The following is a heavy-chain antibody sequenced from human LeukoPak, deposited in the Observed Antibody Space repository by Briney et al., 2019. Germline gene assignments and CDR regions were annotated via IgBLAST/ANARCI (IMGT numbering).Heavy chain of an antibody. D-gene: IGHD4-11*01. Sequence: GGSLSLSCAASGFTFSNAWMSWVRQAPGKGLEWVGRIKSKTDGGTTDYAAPVKGRFTISRDDSKNTLYLQMDSLKTEDTAVYYCTTAGTRDYSNYRVMYYLHCWAQGTLVTVSS. CDR2: IKSKTDGGTT. V-gene: IGHV3-15*01. CDR1: GFTFSNAW. CDR3: TTAGTRDYSNYRVMYYLHC. J-gene: IGHJ4*02.